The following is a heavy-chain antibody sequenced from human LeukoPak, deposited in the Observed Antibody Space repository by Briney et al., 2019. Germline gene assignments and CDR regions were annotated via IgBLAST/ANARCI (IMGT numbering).Heavy chain of an antibody. J-gene: IGHJ5*02. CDR1: GYTFTIYY. D-gene: IGHD6-13*01. CDR3: ARDRQSSSWSMYNWFDP. CDR2: INPNSGGT. Sequence: GASVKVSCKPSGYTFTIYYIQWLRQAPGQGLEWVGWINPNSGGTNYAQKFQGRVTMTRDTSISTAYMELSSLRSEDTAVYYCARDRQSSSWSMYNWFDPWGQGTLVTVSS. V-gene: IGHV1-2*02.